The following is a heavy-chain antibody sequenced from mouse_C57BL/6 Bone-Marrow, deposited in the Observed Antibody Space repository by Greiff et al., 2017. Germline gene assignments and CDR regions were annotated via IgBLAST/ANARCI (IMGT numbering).Heavy chain of an antibody. CDR1: GFTFSDYG. Sequence: EVMLVESGGGLVKPGGSLKLSCAASGFTFSDYGMHWVRQAPEKGLEWVAYISSGSSTIYYADTVKGRFTISRDNAKNTLFLQMTSLRSEDTAMYYCATYYDYDEGLAYWGQGTLVTVSA. V-gene: IGHV5-17*01. CDR3: ATYYDYDEGLAY. D-gene: IGHD2-4*01. J-gene: IGHJ3*01. CDR2: ISSGSSTI.